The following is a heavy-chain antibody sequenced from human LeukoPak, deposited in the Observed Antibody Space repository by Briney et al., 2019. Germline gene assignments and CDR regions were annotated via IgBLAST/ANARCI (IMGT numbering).Heavy chain of an antibody. D-gene: IGHD6-13*01. CDR1: GYTFTSYY. V-gene: IGHV1-2*02. J-gene: IGHJ4*02. Sequence: ASVKVSCKASGYTFTSYYMHWVRQAPGQGLEWMGWINPNSGGTNYAQKFQGRVTMTRDTSISTAYMELSRLRSDDTAVYYCARGPRIAAAGKRPFYFDYWGQGTLVTVSP. CDR3: ARGPRIAAAGKRPFYFDY. CDR2: INPNSGGT.